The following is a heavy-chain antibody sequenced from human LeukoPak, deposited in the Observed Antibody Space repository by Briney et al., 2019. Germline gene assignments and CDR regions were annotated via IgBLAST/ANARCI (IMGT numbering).Heavy chain of an antibody. Sequence: ASVKVSCKASGYTFTGYYMHWVRQAPGQGLEWMGRISSNSGGTNYAQKFQGRVTMTRDTSISTAYMELSRLRSDDTAVYYCARDPGSGYYYDYWGQGTLVTVSS. V-gene: IGHV1-2*06. CDR3: ARDPGSGYYYDY. CDR2: ISSNSGGT. J-gene: IGHJ4*02. D-gene: IGHD3-22*01. CDR1: GYTFTGYY.